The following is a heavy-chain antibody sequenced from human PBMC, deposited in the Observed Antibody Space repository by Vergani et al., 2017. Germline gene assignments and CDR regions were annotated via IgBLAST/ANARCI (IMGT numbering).Heavy chain of an antibody. V-gene: IGHV3-23*01. Sequence: EVQLLESGGGLVQPGGSLRLSCAASGFTFSRYAMSWVRPAPGKGLEWVSAISGSGGSTYYADSVKGRFTISRDISKNTLYLQMNSLRAEDTAVYYCAKPPVGATHFDYWGQGTLVTVSS. CDR1: GFTFSRYA. D-gene: IGHD1-26*01. CDR3: AKPPVGATHFDY. J-gene: IGHJ4*02. CDR2: ISGSGGST.